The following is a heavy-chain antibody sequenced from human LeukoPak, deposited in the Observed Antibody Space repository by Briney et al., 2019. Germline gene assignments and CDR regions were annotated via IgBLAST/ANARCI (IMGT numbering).Heavy chain of an antibody. D-gene: IGHD3-22*01. CDR2: INPSGGST. CDR1: GYTFTSYY. CDR3: RAYYYDSSGSGRTYYFDY. Sequence: ASVKVSCKPSGYTFTSYYMHWVRQAPGQGLEWLGIINPSGGSTSYAPKFQARVTMPRDTSTSTVYMELSSLRSGEPAVYCCRAYYYDSSGSGRTYYFDYWGQGTLVTVSS. V-gene: IGHV1-46*01. J-gene: IGHJ4*02.